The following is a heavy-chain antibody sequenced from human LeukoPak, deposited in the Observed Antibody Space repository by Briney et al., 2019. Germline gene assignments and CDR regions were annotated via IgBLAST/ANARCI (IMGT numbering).Heavy chain of an antibody. CDR3: ARYGDEDYFDY. J-gene: IGHJ4*02. V-gene: IGHV4-59*08. Sequence: SETLSLTCTVSGGSISSYYWSWIRQPPGKGLEWIGYIYYSGSTNYNPSLKSRLTISVDTSKNQFSLKLSSVTAADTAVYYCARYGDEDYFDYWGQGTLVTVSS. D-gene: IGHD4-17*01. CDR1: GGSISSYY. CDR2: IYYSGST.